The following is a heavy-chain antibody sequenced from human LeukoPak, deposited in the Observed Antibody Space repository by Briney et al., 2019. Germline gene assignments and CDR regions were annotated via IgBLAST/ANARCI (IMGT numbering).Heavy chain of an antibody. Sequence: ASVKVCCKASGYNFLDYGISRVRQTPGQGLEWMGWISVDNGNTHPTQKFQGRVTMTTDTPTNTAYMELRTLRSDDTTVYYCAREGYYDSSGKTRVDYWGQGTLVTVSS. D-gene: IGHD3-22*01. CDR2: ISVDNGNT. CDR3: AREGYYDSSGKTRVDY. CDR1: GYNFLDYG. J-gene: IGHJ4*02. V-gene: IGHV1-18*01.